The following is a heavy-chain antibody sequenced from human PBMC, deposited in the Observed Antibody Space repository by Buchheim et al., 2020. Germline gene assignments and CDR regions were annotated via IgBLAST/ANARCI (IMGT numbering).Heavy chain of an antibody. CDR1: GFHYSGHT. Sequence: DVQLVESGGRLIQPGGSLRLSCVASGFHYSGHTMNWVRQAPGKGPEWIAYIGSDGTSIFYAGSVKGRFTIPRDNAKNSLYLQMNSLRDNDTAMYYCAISFSSWSGNWFYPWGQGTL. CDR2: IGSDGTSI. V-gene: IGHV3-48*02. D-gene: IGHD6-13*01. CDR3: AISFSSWSGNWFYP. J-gene: IGHJ5*02.